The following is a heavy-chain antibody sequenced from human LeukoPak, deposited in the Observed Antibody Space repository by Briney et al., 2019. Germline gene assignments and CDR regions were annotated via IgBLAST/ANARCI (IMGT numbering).Heavy chain of an antibody. J-gene: IGHJ4*02. CDR3: ARDIAAYYLVD. V-gene: IGHV4-39*07. D-gene: IGHD6-25*01. CDR2: IHYSGST. CDR1: GGSISSSGYY. Sequence: PSETLSLTCTVSGGSISSSGYYWGWIRQLPGKGLEWIGSIHYSGSTYYNPSLKSRVTISVDTSKNQFSLKLRSVTAADTAVYYCARDIAAYYLVDWGQGTLVTVSS.